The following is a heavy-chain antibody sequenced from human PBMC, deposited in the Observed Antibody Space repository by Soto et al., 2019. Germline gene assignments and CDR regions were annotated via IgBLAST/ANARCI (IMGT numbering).Heavy chain of an antibody. V-gene: IGHV3-74*01. Sequence: EVQLVESGGGLVQPGGSLRLSCATTGFTFSTYWMHWVRQGPGKGLVWVSRISTDGSSTTYADSVKGQFTISRDNAKNSLYLHRNSLIADDMGVYYWARATGSNDPFDYCGQGSLVTVSS. CDR3: ARATGSNDPFDY. D-gene: IGHD2-2*01. CDR1: GFTFSTYW. CDR2: ISTDGSST. J-gene: IGHJ4*02.